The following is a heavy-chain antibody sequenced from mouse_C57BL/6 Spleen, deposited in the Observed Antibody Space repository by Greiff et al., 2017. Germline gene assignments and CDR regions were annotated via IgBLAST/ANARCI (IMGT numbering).Heavy chain of an antibody. J-gene: IGHJ2*01. CDR1: GYTFTSYN. CDR2: IYPGNGDT. CDR3: AREGGNYDYDGRGEFDY. Sequence: QVQLQQSGAELVRPGASVKMSCKASGYTFTSYNMHWVKPTPRQGLEWIGAIYPGNGDTSYNQKFKGKATLTVDKSSSTAYMQLSSLTSEDSAVYFCAREGGNYDYDGRGEFDYWGQGTTLTVSS. D-gene: IGHD2-4*01. V-gene: IGHV1-12*01.